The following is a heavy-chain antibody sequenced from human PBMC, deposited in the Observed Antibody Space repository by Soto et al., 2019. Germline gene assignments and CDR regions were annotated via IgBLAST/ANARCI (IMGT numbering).Heavy chain of an antibody. V-gene: IGHV1-2*04. Sequence: QVQLVQSGAEVKKPGASVKVSCKASGYTFTGYYMHWVRQAPGQGLEWMGWINPNSGGTNYAQKFQGWVTMTRDTSISTAYMELSRLRSDDTAVYYCARDRETYSGSYYYYYGMDVWGQGTTVTVSS. CDR3: ARDRETYSGSYYYYYGMDV. CDR1: GYTFTGYY. CDR2: INPNSGGT. J-gene: IGHJ6*02. D-gene: IGHD1-26*01.